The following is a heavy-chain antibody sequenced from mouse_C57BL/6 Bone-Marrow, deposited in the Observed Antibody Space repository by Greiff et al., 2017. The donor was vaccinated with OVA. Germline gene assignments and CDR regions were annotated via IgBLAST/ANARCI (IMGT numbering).Heavy chain of an antibody. CDR2: IYSRSGNT. J-gene: IGHJ3*01. CDR3: ARRKFWGSPFAY. CDR1: GYTFTSYG. V-gene: IGHV1-81*01. D-gene: IGHD1-1*02. Sequence: QVQLKESGAELARPGASVKLSCKASGYTFTSYGISWVKQRTGQGLEWIGEIYSRSGNTYYNEKFKGKDTLTAYKSASTAYMELRSRTTEDSAGYICARRKFWGSPFAYWGQGTLVTVSA.